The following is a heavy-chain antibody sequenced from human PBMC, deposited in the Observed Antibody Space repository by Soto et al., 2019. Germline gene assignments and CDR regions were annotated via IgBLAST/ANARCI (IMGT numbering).Heavy chain of an antibody. V-gene: IGHV3-30*18. CDR1: GFTFSNYG. CDR3: AKDLLSMVRGVIKEIDY. D-gene: IGHD3-10*01. Sequence: QVQLVESGGGVVQPGRSLRLSCAASGFTFSNYGMHWVRQAPGKGLEWVALISCDGSNKYYADSVKGRFTISRDNSKNTLSLQMNSLRAEDTAVYYCAKDLLSMVRGVIKEIDYWGQGTLVTVSS. CDR2: ISCDGSNK. J-gene: IGHJ4*02.